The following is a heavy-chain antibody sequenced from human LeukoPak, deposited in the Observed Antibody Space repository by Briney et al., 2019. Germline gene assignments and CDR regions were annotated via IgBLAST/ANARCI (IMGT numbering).Heavy chain of an antibody. J-gene: IGHJ4*02. V-gene: IGHV1-18*01. CDR1: GYTFISYG. D-gene: IGHD7-27*01. CDR3: ARDYLTGDPYYFDY. Sequence: GASVKVSCKASGYTFISYGISWVRQAPGQGLEWMGWISAYNGNTNYAQKLQGRVTMTTDTSTSTAYMELRSLRSDDTAVYYCARDYLTGDPYYFDYWGQGTLVTVSS. CDR2: ISAYNGNT.